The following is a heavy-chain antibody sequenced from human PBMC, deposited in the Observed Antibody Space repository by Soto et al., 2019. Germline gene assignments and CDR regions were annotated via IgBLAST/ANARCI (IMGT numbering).Heavy chain of an antibody. J-gene: IGHJ5*02. V-gene: IGHV4-34*01. CDR1: GGSFSGYY. Sequence: PSETLSLTCAVYGGSFSGYYWSWIRQPPGKGLEWIGEINHSGSTNYNPSLKSRVTISVDTSKNQFSLKLSSVTAADTAVYYCARMVRRGYSYGYGWFDPWGQGTLVTVSS. D-gene: IGHD5-18*01. CDR3: ARMVRRGYSYGYGWFDP. CDR2: INHSGST.